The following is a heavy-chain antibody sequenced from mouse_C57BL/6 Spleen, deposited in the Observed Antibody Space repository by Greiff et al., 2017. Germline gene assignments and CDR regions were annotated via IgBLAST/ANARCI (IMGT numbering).Heavy chain of an antibody. V-gene: IGHV1-55*01. CDR2: IYPGSGST. J-gene: IGHJ3*01. Sequence: QVQLQQPGAELVKPGASVKMSCKASGYTFTSYWITWVKQRPGQGLEWIGDIYPGSGSTNYNEKFKSKATLTVDTSSSTAYMQLSSLTSEDSAVYYCATPVDSTGYFAYWGQGTLVTVSA. CDR1: GYTFTSYW. D-gene: IGHD3-2*02. CDR3: ATPVDSTGYFAY.